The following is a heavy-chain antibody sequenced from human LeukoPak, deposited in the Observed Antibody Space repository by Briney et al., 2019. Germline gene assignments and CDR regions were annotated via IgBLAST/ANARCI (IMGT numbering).Heavy chain of an antibody. CDR2: ISWNINSI. D-gene: IGHD6-6*01. Sequence: GGSLRLSCAASGFTFDDYAMHWVRQAPGKGLEWVSSISWNINSIGYADSVKGRFTISRDNAKNSLYLQMNSLRAEDTALYYCAREYSSSSGRAFDIWGQGTMVTVSS. V-gene: IGHV3-9*01. J-gene: IGHJ3*02. CDR3: AREYSSSSGRAFDI. CDR1: GFTFDDYA.